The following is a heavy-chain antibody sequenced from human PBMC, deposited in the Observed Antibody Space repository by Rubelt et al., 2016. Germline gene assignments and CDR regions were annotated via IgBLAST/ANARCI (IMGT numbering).Heavy chain of an antibody. Sequence: QVQLQESGPGLVKPSETLSLTCTVSGGSISSYYWSWIRQPPGKGLEWIGEINHSGSTNYNPSLKSRVTISVDTSKNQFSRKLSSVTAADTAVYYCARGRYCSSTSCYRSGLRFDPWGQGTLVTVSS. V-gene: IGHV4-59*12. J-gene: IGHJ5*02. D-gene: IGHD2-2*01. CDR1: GGSISSYY. CDR3: ARGRYCSSTSCYRSGLRFDP. CDR2: INHSGST.